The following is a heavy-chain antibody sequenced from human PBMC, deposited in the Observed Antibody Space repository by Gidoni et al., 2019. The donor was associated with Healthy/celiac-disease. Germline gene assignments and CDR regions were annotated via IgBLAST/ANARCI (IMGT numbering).Heavy chain of an antibody. D-gene: IGHD6-13*01. Sequence: EVQLVESGGVVVQHGGSLRLSCAASRFPFDAYTMHWVRQDPGKGLEWVSLIIWDGGSKYYADSGKGRFTISRDNSKNTLYLQMNSLRTEDTALYYCAKDTYSSSWSRLSYFQHWGQGTLVTVSS. CDR2: IIWDGGSK. V-gene: IGHV3-43*01. CDR3: AKDTYSSSWSRLSYFQH. CDR1: RFPFDAYT. J-gene: IGHJ1*01.